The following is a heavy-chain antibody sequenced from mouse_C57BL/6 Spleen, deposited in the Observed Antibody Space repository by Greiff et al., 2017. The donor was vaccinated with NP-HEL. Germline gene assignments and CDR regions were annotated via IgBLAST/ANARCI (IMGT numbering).Heavy chain of an antibody. J-gene: IGHJ4*01. Sequence: QVQLQQSGPELVKPGASVKISCKASGYAFSSSWMNWVKQRPGQGLEWIGRIYPGDGDTNYNGKFKGKATLTADKSSSTAYMQLSSLTSEDSAVYFCAKYYGSAMDYWGQGTSVTVSS. CDR1: GYAFSSSW. D-gene: IGHD1-1*01. V-gene: IGHV1-82*01. CDR2: IYPGDGDT. CDR3: AKYYGSAMDY.